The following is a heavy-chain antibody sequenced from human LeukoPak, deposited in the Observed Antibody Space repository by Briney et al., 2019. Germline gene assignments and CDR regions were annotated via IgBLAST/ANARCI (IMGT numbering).Heavy chain of an antibody. CDR2: ISGSAVTT. CDR3: ARVGGNDAFDI. Sequence: GGSLRLSCAASGITFSNYAMSWVRQAPGKGLEWVSAISGSAVTTYYGDSVKGRFTISRDNSKNSLYLQMNSLRAEDTAVYYCARVGGNDAFDIWGQGTVVTVSS. CDR1: GITFSNYA. V-gene: IGHV3-23*01. J-gene: IGHJ3*02.